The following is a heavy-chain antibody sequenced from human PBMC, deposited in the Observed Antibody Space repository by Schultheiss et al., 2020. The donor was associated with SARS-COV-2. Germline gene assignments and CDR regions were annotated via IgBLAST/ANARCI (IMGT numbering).Heavy chain of an antibody. D-gene: IGHD3-16*01. CDR2: IIPIFGTA. CDR1: GYTFTSYG. J-gene: IGHJ6*02. CDR3: AREYGLSDYYYYGMDV. V-gene: IGHV1-69*06. Sequence: SVKVSCKASGYTFTSYGISWVRQAPGQGLEWMGGIIPIFGTANYAQKFQGRVTITADKSTSTAYMELSRLRSDDTAVYYCAREYGLSDYYYYGMDVWGQGTTVTVSS.